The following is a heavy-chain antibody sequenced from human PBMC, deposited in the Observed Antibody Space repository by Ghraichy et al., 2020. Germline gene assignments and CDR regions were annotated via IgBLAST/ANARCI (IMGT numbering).Heavy chain of an antibody. CDR3: ARDPGDSSGSLRLDY. J-gene: IGHJ4*02. CDR2: IVPIFGTA. V-gene: IGHV1-69*06. D-gene: IGHD6-19*01. CDR1: GGTFSSYG. Sequence: SVKVSCKASGGTFSSYGIRWVRQAPGQGLEWMGEIVPIFGTANYAQKFQGRVTITADKSTSTAYMELSSLRSDDTAVYYCARDPGDSSGSLRLDYWGQGTLVTVSS.